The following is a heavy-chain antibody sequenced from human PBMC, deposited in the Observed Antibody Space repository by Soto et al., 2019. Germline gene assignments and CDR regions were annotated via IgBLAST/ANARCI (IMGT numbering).Heavy chain of an antibody. D-gene: IGHD2-2*01. CDR2: IIPILGIA. V-gene: IGHV1-69*08. Sequence: QVQLVQSGAEVKKPGSSVKVSCKASGGTFSSYTISWVRQAPGQGLEWMGRIIPILGIANYAQKFQGRVTITADKSTSTAYRELSNLRSEDTAVYYCARERGGSGWDIVVVPAVYYFDYWGQGTLVTVSS. J-gene: IGHJ4*02. CDR3: ARERGGSGWDIVVVPAVYYFDY. CDR1: GGTFSSYT.